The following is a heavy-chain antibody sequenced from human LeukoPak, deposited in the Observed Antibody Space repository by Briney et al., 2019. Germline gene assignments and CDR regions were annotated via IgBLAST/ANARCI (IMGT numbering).Heavy chain of an antibody. Sequence: GGSLRLSCAASEFTFSDYSMNWVRQAPGKGLEWVSYISGRSTSIYYADSVKGRFTISRDNAKNSLYLQMNSLRAEDTAVYYCARDSRSYSYYYMGVWGKGTTVTVSS. D-gene: IGHD1-14*01. V-gene: IGHV3-48*04. J-gene: IGHJ6*03. CDR2: ISGRSTSI. CDR1: EFTFSDYS. CDR3: ARDSRSYSYYYMGV.